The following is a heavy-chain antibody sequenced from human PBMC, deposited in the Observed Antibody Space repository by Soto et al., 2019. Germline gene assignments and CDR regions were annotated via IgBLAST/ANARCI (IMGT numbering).Heavy chain of an antibody. CDR3: ARATSSGWYGSHFDY. CDR1: GGTFSSYA. Sequence: GASVKVSCKASGGTFSSYAISWVRQAPGQGLEWMGGIIPIFGTANYAQKFQGRVTITADESTSTAYMELSSPRSEDTAVYYCARATSSGWYGSHFDYWGQGTLVTVSS. J-gene: IGHJ4*02. D-gene: IGHD6-19*01. CDR2: IIPIFGTA. V-gene: IGHV1-69*13.